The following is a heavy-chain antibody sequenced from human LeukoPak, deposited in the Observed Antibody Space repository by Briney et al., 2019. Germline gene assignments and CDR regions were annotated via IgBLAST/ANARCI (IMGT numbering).Heavy chain of an antibody. J-gene: IGHJ3*02. D-gene: IGHD2-15*01. CDR2: INEDGGKT. Sequence: GGSLRLSCAASVVSFDDYPMRWVRQAPGEGLWWVSLINEDGGKTFYADSVRGRFTISRDNSKKSLYLQMNSMRSEDSALYYCEKEIDTLGTNAFDIWGQGKIVTVSS. CDR1: VVSFDDYP. CDR3: EKEIDTLGTNAFDI. V-gene: IGHV3-43*02.